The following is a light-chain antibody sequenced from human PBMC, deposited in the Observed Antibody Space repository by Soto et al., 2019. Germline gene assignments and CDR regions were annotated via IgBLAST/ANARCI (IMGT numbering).Light chain of an antibody. J-gene: IGKJ1*01. V-gene: IGKV3-20*01. Sequence: EIVLAQSPGALSLSLVYGSTLFCRASEGVASNYLAWYQQKPGRAPRLLIYTASTRATDIPDRFSGSGSGTDFTLTISRLEPEDVAVYYCQQYGSSPWAFGQGTKVDIK. CDR2: TAS. CDR1: EGVASNY. CDR3: QQYGSSPWA.